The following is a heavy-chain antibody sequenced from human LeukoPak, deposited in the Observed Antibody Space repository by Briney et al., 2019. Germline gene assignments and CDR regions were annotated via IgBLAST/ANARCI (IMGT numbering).Heavy chain of an antibody. V-gene: IGHV3-21*01. J-gene: IGHJ5*02. CDR3: AREGNYATNWFDP. CDR2: ISSSSSYI. D-gene: IGHD4-11*01. CDR1: GFTFSSYS. Sequence: GGSLRLSCAASGFTFSSYSMNWVRQAPGKGLEWVSSISSSSSYIYYADSVKGRFTISRDNAKNSLYLQMNSLRAEDTAVYYCAREGNYATNWFDPWGQGTQVTVSS.